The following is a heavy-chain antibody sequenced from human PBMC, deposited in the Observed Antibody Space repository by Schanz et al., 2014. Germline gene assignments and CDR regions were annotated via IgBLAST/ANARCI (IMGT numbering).Heavy chain of an antibody. D-gene: IGHD2-15*01. CDR1: GFTFNTSW. Sequence: EVQLVTSGGDLVQPGGSLRLSCAASGFTFNTSWFHWVRQPPGKGLLWVSRVSRDGSETTYVDSVRGRFTISRDTAKNTVFLQMNSLRAEDTAVYYCARDKGGLIPFDYWGQGTLVAVSS. CDR3: ARDKGGLIPFDY. CDR2: VSRDGSET. V-gene: IGHV3-74*01. J-gene: IGHJ4*02.